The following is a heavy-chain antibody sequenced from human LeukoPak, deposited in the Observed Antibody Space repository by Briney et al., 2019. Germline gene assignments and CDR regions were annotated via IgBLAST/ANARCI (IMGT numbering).Heavy chain of an antibody. V-gene: IGHV4-4*02. J-gene: IGHJ4*02. CDR3: ARERFGDLDY. Sequence: SETLSLTCAVSGGSISSSNWWTWVRQSPGKGLEWIGEINHSGTTNYSPSLKSRVTISVDRSKNQFSLKLTSVTAADTAVYYCARERFGDLDYWGQGTLVTVSS. CDR2: INHSGTT. CDR1: GGSISSSNW. D-gene: IGHD4-17*01.